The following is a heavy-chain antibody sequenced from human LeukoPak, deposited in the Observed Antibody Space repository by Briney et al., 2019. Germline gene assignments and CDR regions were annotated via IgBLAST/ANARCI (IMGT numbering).Heavy chain of an antibody. V-gene: IGHV1-8*03. Sequence: ASVKVSCKASGYTFTSYDINWVRQATGQGLEWMGWMNPNSGNTGYAQKFQGRVTITRNTSISTAYMELSSLRSEDTAVYYCARTVVTPNYYYYYYMDVWGKGTTVTVSS. CDR1: GYTFTSYD. J-gene: IGHJ6*03. D-gene: IGHD4-23*01. CDR2: MNPNSGNT. CDR3: ARTVVTPNYYYYYYMDV.